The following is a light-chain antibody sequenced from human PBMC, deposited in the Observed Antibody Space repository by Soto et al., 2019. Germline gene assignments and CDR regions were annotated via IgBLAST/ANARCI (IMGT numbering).Light chain of an antibody. J-gene: IGLJ1*01. V-gene: IGLV2-14*01. CDR1: SSDVGGYNS. Sequence: QSVLTQPASVSGSPGQSITISCTGTSSDVGGYNSVSWYQQHPGKAPKLMIYDVSNRPSGVSNRFSGSKSGNTASLTISGLQAEDEADYYSSSYTRSSTLLYVFGTGTKVTVL. CDR3: SSYTRSSTLLYV. CDR2: DVS.